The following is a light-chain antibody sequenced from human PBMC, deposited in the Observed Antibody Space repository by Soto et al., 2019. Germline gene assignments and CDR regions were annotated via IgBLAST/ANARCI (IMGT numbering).Light chain of an antibody. Sequence: EIVMTQSPATLSVSPGERATLYCRASQSVSSNLAWYQQKPGQAPRLLIYGASTRATGIPARFSGSGSGTEFTLTISSLQSEDFAVYYCQQYNNLPRTFGQGTKVEIK. CDR3: QQYNNLPRT. V-gene: IGKV3-15*01. CDR2: GAS. CDR1: QSVSSN. J-gene: IGKJ1*01.